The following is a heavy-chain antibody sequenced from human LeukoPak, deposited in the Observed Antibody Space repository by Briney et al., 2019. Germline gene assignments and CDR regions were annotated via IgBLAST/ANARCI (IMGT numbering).Heavy chain of an antibody. J-gene: IGHJ4*02. CDR3: ARQWHGDF. CDR1: GYKFTSYW. V-gene: IGHV5-51*01. CDR2: INPDDSDT. D-gene: IGHD5-12*01. Sequence: GESLKISCQVSGYKFTSYWIAWWRQMPGKGLEWMGIINPDDSDTRYSPSFQGQVTISADKSITTAYLQWSSLKASDTAMYYCARQWHGDFWGQGTLVTVSS.